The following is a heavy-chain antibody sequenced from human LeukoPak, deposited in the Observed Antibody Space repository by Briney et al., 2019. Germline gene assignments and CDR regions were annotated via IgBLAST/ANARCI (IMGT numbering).Heavy chain of an antibody. CDR3: ARDGSLTGTPLSLSFDY. Sequence: ASVKVSCKASGGTFSNYAISWVRQAPGQGLEWMGMIIPILGIAKYAQKFQGRVTVTADKSTSRAYMELSSLRSEDTAVYYCARDGSLTGTPLSLSFDYWGQGTLVTVSS. V-gene: IGHV1-69*04. CDR1: GGTFSNYA. J-gene: IGHJ4*02. CDR2: IIPILGIA. D-gene: IGHD1-7*01.